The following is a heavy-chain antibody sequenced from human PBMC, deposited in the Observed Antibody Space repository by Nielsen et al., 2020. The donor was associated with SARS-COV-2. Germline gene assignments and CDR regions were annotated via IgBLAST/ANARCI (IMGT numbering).Heavy chain of an antibody. Sequence: GGSLRLSCAASGFAFSRYAMNWVRQAPGKGLEWVSSITSGGESTYYADSVKGRFTISRDNSKSTVYLQMNSLRAEDTAVYYCAKAVRFLEWLTHYYFDSWGQGTLVSVSS. CDR1: GFAFSRYA. V-gene: IGHV3-23*01. J-gene: IGHJ4*02. CDR2: ITSGGEST. D-gene: IGHD3-3*01. CDR3: AKAVRFLEWLTHYYFDS.